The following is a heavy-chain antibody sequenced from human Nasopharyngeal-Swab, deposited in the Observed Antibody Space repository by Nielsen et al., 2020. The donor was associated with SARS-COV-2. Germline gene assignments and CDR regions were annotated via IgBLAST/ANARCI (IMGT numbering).Heavy chain of an antibody. CDR3: ARYIIAARPLYYYYGMDV. CDR1: GFTCSSYS. J-gene: IGHJ6*02. Sequence: GGSLRLSCAASGFTCSSYSMNWVRQAPGKGLEGVSSISSSSSYIYYADSVKGRFTISRDNAKNSLYLQMNSLRAEDTAVYYCARYIIAARPLYYYYGMDVWGQGTTVTVSS. CDR2: ISSSSSYI. V-gene: IGHV3-21*01. D-gene: IGHD6-6*01.